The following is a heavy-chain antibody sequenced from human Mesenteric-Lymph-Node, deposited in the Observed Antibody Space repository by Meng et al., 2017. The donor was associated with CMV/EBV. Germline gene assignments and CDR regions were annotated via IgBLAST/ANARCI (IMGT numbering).Heavy chain of an antibody. CDR2: IYYSGNT. CDR3: ARLTITIFGVVIGADY. D-gene: IGHD3-3*01. Sequence: GSLRLSCTVSGGSISSGNYYWGWIRQSPGKGLVWIANIYYSGNTYYSPSLKSRVTLSVDTSKNQFSLKLSSVTAADTAVYYCARLTITIFGVVIGADYWGQGTLVTVSS. V-gene: IGHV4-39*01. J-gene: IGHJ4*02. CDR1: GGSISSGNYY.